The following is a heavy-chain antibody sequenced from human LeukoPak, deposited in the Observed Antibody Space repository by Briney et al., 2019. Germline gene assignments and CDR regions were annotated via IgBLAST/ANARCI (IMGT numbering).Heavy chain of an antibody. CDR1: GGSINTYY. CDR3: ARWVVVGATVWFDP. Sequence: PSETLSLTCTVSGGSINTYYWSWIRQPPGKGLEWIGYIYTSGSTNYNPSLKSRVTISVDTSKNQFSLKLSSVTAADTAMYYCARWVVVGATVWFDPWGQGTLVTVSS. CDR2: IYTSGST. V-gene: IGHV4-4*09. J-gene: IGHJ5*02. D-gene: IGHD1-26*01.